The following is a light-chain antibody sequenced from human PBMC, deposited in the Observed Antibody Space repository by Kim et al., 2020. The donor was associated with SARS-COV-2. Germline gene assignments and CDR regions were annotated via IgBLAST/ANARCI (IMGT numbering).Light chain of an antibody. Sequence: SASVVDRVTITCRASQSVSISLAWYQQIPGKAPKLLIYKASSLESGVPSRFSGSGSGTEFTLTISSLQPDDFATYYCQQYSSHWTFGQGTKVDIK. CDR2: KAS. J-gene: IGKJ1*01. CDR3: QQYSSHWT. CDR1: QSVSIS. V-gene: IGKV1-5*03.